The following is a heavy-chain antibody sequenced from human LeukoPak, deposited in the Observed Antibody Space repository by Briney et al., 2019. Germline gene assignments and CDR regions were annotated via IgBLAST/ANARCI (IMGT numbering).Heavy chain of an antibody. CDR3: ARVGGYYGSGSYYRDYYGMDV. CDR1: GFTFSSYA. Sequence: GGSLRLSCAASGFTFSSYAMHWVRQAPGKGLEWVAVISYDGSNKYYADSVKGRFTISRDNSKNTLYLQMNSLRAEDTAVYYCARVGGYYGSGSYYRDYYGMDVWGQGTTVTVSS. CDR2: ISYDGSNK. J-gene: IGHJ6*02. V-gene: IGHV3-30-3*01. D-gene: IGHD3-10*01.